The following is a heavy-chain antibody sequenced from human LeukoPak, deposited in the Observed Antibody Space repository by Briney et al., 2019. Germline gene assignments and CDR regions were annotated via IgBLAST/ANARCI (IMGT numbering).Heavy chain of an antibody. J-gene: IGHJ4*02. Sequence: SETLSLTCAVYGGSFSGYYWSWIRQPPGKGLEWIGEINHSGSTNYNPSLKSRVTISVDTSKNQFSLKLSHVTAADTAVYYCGRGLSAYYSASSGYWGPRYFDYWGQGTLVTVSS. CDR3: GRGLSAYYSASSGYWGPRYFDY. V-gene: IGHV4-34*01. CDR1: GGSFSGYY. CDR2: INHSGST. D-gene: IGHD3-22*01.